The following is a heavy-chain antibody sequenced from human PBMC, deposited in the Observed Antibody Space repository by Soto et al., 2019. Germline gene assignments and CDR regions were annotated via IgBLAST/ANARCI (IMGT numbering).Heavy chain of an antibody. Sequence: QVQLVESGGGVVQPGRSLRLSCAASGFTFSTYAMHWVRQAPGKWLEWVAVISYDGSNKYYADSVKGRFTISRDNSKNTLYLQMNSLRAEDTAVYYCARDKSPYSSGWHNRHFDYWGQGTLVSVSS. CDR1: GFTFSTYA. CDR3: ARDKSPYSSGWHNRHFDY. CDR2: ISYDGSNK. V-gene: IGHV3-30-3*01. J-gene: IGHJ4*02. D-gene: IGHD6-19*01.